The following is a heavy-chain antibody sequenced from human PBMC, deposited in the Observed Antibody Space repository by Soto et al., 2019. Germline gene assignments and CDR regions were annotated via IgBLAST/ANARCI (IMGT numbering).Heavy chain of an antibody. CDR1: GGTFSSYT. J-gene: IGHJ6*02. V-gene: IGHV1-69*02. Sequence: SVKVSCKASGGTFSSYTISWVPQAPGQALEWMGRIIPILGIANYAQKFQGRVTITADKSTSTAYMELSSLRSEDTAVYYCARSGDIVVVPAAISRYMAVWGQGTTVTVSS. CDR2: IIPILGIA. D-gene: IGHD2-2*01. CDR3: ARSGDIVVVPAAISRYMAV.